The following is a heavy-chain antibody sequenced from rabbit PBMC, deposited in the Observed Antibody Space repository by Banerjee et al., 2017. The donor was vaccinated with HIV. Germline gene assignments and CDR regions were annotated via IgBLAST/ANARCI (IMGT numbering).Heavy chain of an antibody. Sequence: QSLEESGGGLVQPEGSLTLTCTASGFSFSSSYYMCWVRQAPGKGLEWIACIYADGSGYTYYASWAKGRFTISSDNAQNTVDLQMNSLTAADTATYFCARDRVGSSGLYFNLWGPGTLVTVS. CDR1: GFSFSSSYY. J-gene: IGHJ4*01. V-gene: IGHV1S40*01. CDR3: ARDRVGSSGLYFNL. CDR2: IYADGSGYT. D-gene: IGHD1-1*01.